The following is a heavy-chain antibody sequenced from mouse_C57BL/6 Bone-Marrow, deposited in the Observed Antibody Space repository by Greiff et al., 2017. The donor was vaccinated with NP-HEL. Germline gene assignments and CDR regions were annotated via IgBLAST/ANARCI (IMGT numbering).Heavy chain of an antibody. CDR1: GYSITSGYY. Sequence: EVKLQESGPGLVKPSQSLSLTCSVTGYSITSGYYWNWIRQFPGNKLEWMGYISYDGSNNYNPSLKNRISITRDTSKNQFFLKLNSVTTEDTATYYCARLGMITTQRYYAMDYWGQGTSVTVSS. CDR2: ISYDGSN. J-gene: IGHJ4*01. CDR3: ARLGMITTQRYYAMDY. D-gene: IGHD2-4*01. V-gene: IGHV3-6*01.